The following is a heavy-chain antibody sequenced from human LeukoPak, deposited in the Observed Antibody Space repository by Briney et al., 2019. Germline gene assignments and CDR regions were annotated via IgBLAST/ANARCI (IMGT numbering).Heavy chain of an antibody. D-gene: IGHD7-27*01. CDR2: IKHDGSEK. V-gene: IGHV3-7*01. CDR3: VRDRWGYYYYMDA. CDR1: GFIFSRYW. J-gene: IGHJ6*03. Sequence: GGSLRLSCAASGFIFSRYWMSWVRQAPGKGLEWVANIKHDGSEKYYVDSVKGRFTLSRDNAKNSLYLQMNSLRAEDTAVYYCVRDRWGYYYYMDAWGKGTTVTVSS.